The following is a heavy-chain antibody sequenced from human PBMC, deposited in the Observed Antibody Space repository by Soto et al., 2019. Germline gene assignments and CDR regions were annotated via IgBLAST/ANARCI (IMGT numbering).Heavy chain of an antibody. CDR2: IYYSGGT. J-gene: IGHJ5*02. CDR1: DGSISNSANH. Sequence: QVQLQESGPGLVRPSQTLSLSCTVSDGSISNSANHWSWVRQHPGEGLEWIGYIYYSGGTYYSPSLKGRVTMSIDASKNQFSLKLSSVTAADTAVYYCAKGVRGVPNWFDPWGQGTLVTVSS. CDR3: AKGVRGVPNWFDP. V-gene: IGHV4-31*03. D-gene: IGHD3-10*01.